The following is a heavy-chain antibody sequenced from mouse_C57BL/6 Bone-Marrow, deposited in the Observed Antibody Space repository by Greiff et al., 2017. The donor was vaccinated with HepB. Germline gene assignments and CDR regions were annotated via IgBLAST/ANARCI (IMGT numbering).Heavy chain of an antibody. J-gene: IGHJ1*03. CDR3: ARPRPFSAGYFDV. V-gene: IGHV1-80*01. Sequence: QVQLKQSGAELVKPGASVKISCKASGYAFSSYWMNWVKQRPGKGLEWIGQIYPGDGDTNYNGKFKGKATLTADKSSSTAYMQLSSLTSEDSAVYFCARPRPFSAGYFDVWGTGTTVTVSS. CDR2: IYPGDGDT. CDR1: GYAFSSYW.